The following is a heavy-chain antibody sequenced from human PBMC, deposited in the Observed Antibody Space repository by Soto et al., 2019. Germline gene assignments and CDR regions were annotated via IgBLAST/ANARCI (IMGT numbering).Heavy chain of an antibody. J-gene: IGHJ5*02. Sequence: QVQVQQWGAGLLKPSETLSLTCAVSGGTFSDFYWSWIRQPPGTGLEWIGEINHRGSTYYNPSLKSRVTISVDRSKNQFSLKLSSVTAADTAVYYCARVRNYYDSSGYRVGYNWFDPWGQGTLVTVSS. V-gene: IGHV4-34*01. CDR2: INHRGST. D-gene: IGHD3-22*01. CDR1: GGTFSDFY. CDR3: ARVRNYYDSSGYRVGYNWFDP.